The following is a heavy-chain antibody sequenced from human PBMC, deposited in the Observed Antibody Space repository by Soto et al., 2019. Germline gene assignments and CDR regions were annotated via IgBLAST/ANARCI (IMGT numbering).Heavy chain of an antibody. CDR1: GGSFSGYY. CDR2: INHSGST. V-gene: IGHV4-34*01. Sequence: SETLSLTCAVYGGSFSGYYWSWIRQPPGKGLEWIGEINHSGSTNYNPSLKSRVTISVDTSKNQFSLKLSSVTAADTAVYYCARARSRYYYYGMDVWGQGTTVTVS. CDR3: ARARSRYYYYGMDV. J-gene: IGHJ6*02.